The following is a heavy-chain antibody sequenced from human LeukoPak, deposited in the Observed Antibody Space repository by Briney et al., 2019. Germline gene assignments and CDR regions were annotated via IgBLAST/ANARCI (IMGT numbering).Heavy chain of an antibody. D-gene: IGHD6-19*01. V-gene: IGHV1-2*06. CDR1: GYTFTGYY. Sequence: ASVKVSCKASGYTFTGYYMHWVRQAPGQGLEWMGRINPNSGGTNYAQKFQGRVTMTRDTSVSTAYMELSRLRSDDTAVYYCARDSSGWDFDYWGQGTLVTVSS. CDR3: ARDSSGWDFDY. CDR2: INPNSGGT. J-gene: IGHJ4*02.